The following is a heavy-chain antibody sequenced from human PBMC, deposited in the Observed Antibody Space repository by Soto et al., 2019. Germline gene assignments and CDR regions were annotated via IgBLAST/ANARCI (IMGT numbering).Heavy chain of an antibody. J-gene: IGHJ4*02. CDR2: IYYSGSA. CDR3: ARVSIKGSWDFDY. CDR1: GGSMSPNY. Sequence: PSETLSLTCTVSGGSMSPNYWSWFRQPPGRGLEWVGYIYYSGSASYNPSLKSRLTISVDTSKNQFSLKLSSVTAADTAVYYCARVSIKGSWDFDYWGQGTLVTVSS. D-gene: IGHD7-27*01. V-gene: IGHV4-59*01.